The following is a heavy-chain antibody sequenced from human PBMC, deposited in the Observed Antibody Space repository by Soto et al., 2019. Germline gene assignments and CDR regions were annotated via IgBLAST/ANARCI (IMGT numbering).Heavy chain of an antibody. CDR2: ISSDERNK. Sequence: GGSLRLSCAASGFTFSSHGMHWVRQAPGKGLEWVAVISSDERNKYYGDSVKGRFTISRDNSKNTLYLRMNSLRIEDTAVYYCAKDQNVLRFLEWLTALDYWGQGTLVTVSS. CDR3: AKDQNVLRFLEWLTALDY. CDR1: GFTFSSHG. J-gene: IGHJ4*02. D-gene: IGHD3-3*01. V-gene: IGHV3-30*18.